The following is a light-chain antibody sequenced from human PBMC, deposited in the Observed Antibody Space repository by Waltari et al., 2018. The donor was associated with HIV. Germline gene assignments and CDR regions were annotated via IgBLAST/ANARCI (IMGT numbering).Light chain of an antibody. V-gene: IGLV6-57*01. CDR3: QSSDRNNQV. CDR1: GGSITSTY. Sequence: NFMLTQPHSVSESPGKTVTISCTRTGGSITSTYVQWYQRRPGGSPTTVIYEDDPRPSGVPGRFSGSIDSSSNSASLTISGLKPEDEADYYCQSSDRNNQVFGGGTKLTVL. CDR2: EDD. J-gene: IGLJ3*02.